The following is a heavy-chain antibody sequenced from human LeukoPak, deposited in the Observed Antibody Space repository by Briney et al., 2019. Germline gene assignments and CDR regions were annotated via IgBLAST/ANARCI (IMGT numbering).Heavy chain of an antibody. D-gene: IGHD6-6*01. CDR2: ISAYNGNT. J-gene: IGHJ6*03. V-gene: IGHV1-18*01. Sequence: ASVKVSCKASGYTFTSYGISWVRQAPGEGLEWMGWISAYNGNTNYAQKLQGRVTMTTDTSTSTAYMELRSLISDDTAVYYCAISSSSSYYYYYTDAWGDGTTVTASS. CDR3: AISSSSSYYYYYTDA. CDR1: GYTFTSYG.